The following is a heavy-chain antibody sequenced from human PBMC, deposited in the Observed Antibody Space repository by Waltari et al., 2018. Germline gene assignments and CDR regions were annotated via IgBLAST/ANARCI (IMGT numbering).Heavy chain of an antibody. V-gene: IGHV3-23*01. CDR3: AKELRLPNDYYYGMDV. D-gene: IGHD4-17*01. Sequence: EVQLLESGGGLVQPGGSLRLSCAASGFTFSSYAMSWVRQAPGKGLEWVSAISGSGGSTYYAESVKGRFTISRDNSKNTLYLQMNSLRAEDTAVYYCAKELRLPNDYYYGMDVWGQGTTVTVSS. J-gene: IGHJ6*02. CDR2: ISGSGGST. CDR1: GFTFSSYA.